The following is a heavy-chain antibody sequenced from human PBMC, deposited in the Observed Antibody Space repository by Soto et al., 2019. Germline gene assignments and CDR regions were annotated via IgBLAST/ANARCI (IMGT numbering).Heavy chain of an antibody. J-gene: IGHJ4*02. CDR1: GYTFTSYA. CDR2: INAGNGNT. Sequence: ASVKVSCKASGYTFTSYAMHWVRQAPGQRLEWMGWINAGNGNTKYSQKFQGRVTITRDTSASTAYMELSSLSSEDTAVYYCARSEYSSGWYWVYWGQGTLVTVSS. CDR3: ARSEYSSGWYWVY. V-gene: IGHV1-3*01. D-gene: IGHD6-19*01.